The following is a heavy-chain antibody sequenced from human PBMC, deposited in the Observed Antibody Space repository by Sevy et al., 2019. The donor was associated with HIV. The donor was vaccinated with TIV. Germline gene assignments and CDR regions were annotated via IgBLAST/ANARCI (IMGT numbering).Heavy chain of an antibody. CDR3: AKPSVTVANYYYYGMDV. CDR1: GFTFSSYG. V-gene: IGHV3-30*18. D-gene: IGHD2-21*02. J-gene: IGHJ6*02. Sequence: GGSLRLSCAASGFTFSSYGMHWVRQAPGKGLEWVAVISYDGSNKYYADFVKGRFTISRDNSKNTLYLQMNSLRAEDTAVYYCAKPSVTVANYYYYGMDVWGQGTTVTVSS. CDR2: ISYDGSNK.